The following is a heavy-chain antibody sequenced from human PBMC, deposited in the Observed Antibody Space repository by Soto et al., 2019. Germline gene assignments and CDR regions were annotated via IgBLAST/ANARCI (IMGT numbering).Heavy chain of an antibody. D-gene: IGHD3-22*01. J-gene: IGHJ6*01. V-gene: IGHV3-7*01. CDR1: GFTFSTYY. Sequence: ERSMRLSCAASGFTFSTYYMNGGRQAPGKGLEWVANIKREGSERYYVDSVKCRFTISRDNPRNSLLLPLDSLRADDTAVYYCAREEYYDGSGSLFWGIVGFTDCMDV. CDR3: AREEYYDGSGSLFWGIVGFTDCMDV. CDR2: IKREGSER.